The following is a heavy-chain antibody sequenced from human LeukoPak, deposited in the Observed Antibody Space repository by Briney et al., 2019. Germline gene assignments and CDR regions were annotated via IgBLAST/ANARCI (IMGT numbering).Heavy chain of an antibody. CDR3: ARGPEPYYDILPGYYTHDAFDI. V-gene: IGHV3-30-3*01. CDR1: GFTFSSYA. CDR2: ISYDGSNK. D-gene: IGHD3-9*01. J-gene: IGHJ3*02. Sequence: GRSLRLSCAASGFTFSSYAMHWVRQAPGKGLEWVAVISYDGSNKYYADSVKGRFTISRDNSKNTLYLQMNSLRAEDTAVYYCARGPEPYYDILPGYYTHDAFDIWGQGTMVTVSS.